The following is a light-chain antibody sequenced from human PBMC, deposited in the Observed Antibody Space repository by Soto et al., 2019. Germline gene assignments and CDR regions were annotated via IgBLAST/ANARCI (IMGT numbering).Light chain of an antibody. CDR3: QHYNSYPRT. J-gene: IGKJ1*01. CDR2: HDS. Sequence: DIQMTQSPSTLSAYIGDRVTITCRASQTINNWLPWYQQKPGKAHNLLNYHDSNLETGVPSRFIGSSFRTEFTLTISSLQPDDFATYYCQHYNSYPRTFGQETKEEIK. V-gene: IGKV1-5*01. CDR1: QTINNW.